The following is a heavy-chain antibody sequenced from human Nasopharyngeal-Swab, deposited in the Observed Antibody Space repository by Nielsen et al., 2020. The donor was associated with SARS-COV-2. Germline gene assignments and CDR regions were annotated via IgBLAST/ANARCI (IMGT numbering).Heavy chain of an antibody. D-gene: IGHD5-18*01. CDR2: IDWDDDK. V-gene: IGHV2-70*01. J-gene: IGHJ6*02. CDR1: GFSLSTSGRC. CDR3: ARMAAMDNYYYGMDV. Sequence: SGPTLVKPTQTLTLTCTFSGFSLSTSGRCVSWIRQRPGKALEWLALIDWDDDKYYSTSLKTRLTISKDTSKNQVVLTMTNMDPVDTATYYCARMAAMDNYYYGMDVWGQGTTVTVSS.